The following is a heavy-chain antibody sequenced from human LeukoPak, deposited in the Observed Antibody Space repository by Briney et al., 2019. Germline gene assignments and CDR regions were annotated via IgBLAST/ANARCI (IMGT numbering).Heavy chain of an antibody. D-gene: IGHD3-16*01. CDR3: ARQDTGLSWGSYDD. CDR1: GGSISSSSYY. J-gene: IGHJ4*02. CDR2: IYYSGST. Sequence: PSETLSLTCTVSGGSISSSSYYWGWIRQPPGKGLEWIGSIYYSGSTYYNPSLKSRVTISVDTSKNQFSLKLSSVTAADTAVYYCARQDTGLSWGSYDDWGQGTLVTVSS. V-gene: IGHV4-39*01.